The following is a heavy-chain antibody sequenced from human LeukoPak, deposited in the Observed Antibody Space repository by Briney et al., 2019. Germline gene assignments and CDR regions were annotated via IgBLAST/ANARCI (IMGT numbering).Heavy chain of an antibody. D-gene: IGHD6-19*01. CDR3: GRLLSRGLNC. V-gene: IGHV4-59*01. J-gene: IGHJ4*02. CDR1: GDSIIGYY. Sequence: PSETLSLTCTVSGDSIIGYYWSWIRQPPGKGLEWIGNIYYSGSTAYNPSLKSRVTISIDTSKNQFSLKLSSVTAADTAVYYCGRLLSRGLNCWGQGTLVTVSS. CDR2: IYYSGST.